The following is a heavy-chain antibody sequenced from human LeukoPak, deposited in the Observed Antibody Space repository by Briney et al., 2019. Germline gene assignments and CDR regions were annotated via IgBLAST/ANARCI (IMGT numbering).Heavy chain of an antibody. D-gene: IGHD7-27*01. CDR2: MSPNSGDT. V-gene: IGHV1-8*01. Sequence: ASVKVSCKASGYTFTTHDINWVRQATGQGLEWLGWMSPNSGDTGYAQKLQGRVTMTSDSSISTAYMELSSLRSEYTAIYYCVRTPPNWGFDYWGQGTLVTVSS. J-gene: IGHJ4*02. CDR1: GYTFTTHD. CDR3: VRTPPNWGFDY.